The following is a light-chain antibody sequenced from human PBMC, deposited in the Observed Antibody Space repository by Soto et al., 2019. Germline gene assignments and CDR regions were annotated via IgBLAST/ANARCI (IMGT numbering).Light chain of an antibody. CDR3: QKYSSVPV. J-gene: IGKJ3*01. CDR1: QGIRNF. CDR2: AAS. Sequence: DIQMTQSPTSLSESVGDRVTITCRASQGIRNFVAWYQQKPGKAPKLLIYAASTLQSGVPSRFSGSGSGTDFTLTIHSLQPEDVATYSCQKYSSVPVFGPGTKVEIK. V-gene: IGKV1-27*01.